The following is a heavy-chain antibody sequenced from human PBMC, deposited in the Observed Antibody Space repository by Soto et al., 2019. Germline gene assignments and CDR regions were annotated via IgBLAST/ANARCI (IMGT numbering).Heavy chain of an antibody. J-gene: IGHJ4*02. V-gene: IGHV4-30-4*01. CDR1: GGSISSGDYC. CDR3: ARDRGVGAATDY. D-gene: IGHD1-26*01. CDR2: ICYSGST. Sequence: SETLSLTCTVSGGSISSGDYCWSWIRQPPGKGLEWIGYICYSGSTYYNPSLKSRVTISADTSKNQFSLKLTSVTAADTAVYYCARDRGVGAATDYWGQGTLVTVSS.